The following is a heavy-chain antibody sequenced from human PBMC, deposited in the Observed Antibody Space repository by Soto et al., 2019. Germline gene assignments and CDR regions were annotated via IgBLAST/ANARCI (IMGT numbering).Heavy chain of an antibody. Sequence: GXSLRLSCAASTFTFSSYSMNCVRQAPGKGLEWISYISGSGGATYYADSVKGRFTISRDNSKNTLYLQMNSLRAEDTAVYYCAKGEYFDYVLSFDSWGQGTLVTVSS. V-gene: IGHV3-23*01. CDR1: TFTFSSYS. CDR3: AKGEYFDYVLSFDS. CDR2: ISGSGGAT. J-gene: IGHJ4*02. D-gene: IGHD3-9*01.